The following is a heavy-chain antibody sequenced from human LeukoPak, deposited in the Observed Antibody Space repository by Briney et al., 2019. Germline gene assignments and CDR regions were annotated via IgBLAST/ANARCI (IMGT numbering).Heavy chain of an antibody. J-gene: IGHJ6*04. CDR3: AKDRGYCSSTSCYNYYYYGMDV. D-gene: IGHD2-2*01. V-gene: IGHV3-30*18. CDR2: ISYDGSNK. CDR1: GFTFSSYG. Sequence: PGGSLRLCCAASGFTFSSYGMHWVRQAAGKGLEWVAVISYDGSNKYYADSVKGRFTISRDNSKNTLYLQMNSLRAEDTAVYYCAKDRGYCSSTSCYNYYYYGMDVWGKGTTVTVSS.